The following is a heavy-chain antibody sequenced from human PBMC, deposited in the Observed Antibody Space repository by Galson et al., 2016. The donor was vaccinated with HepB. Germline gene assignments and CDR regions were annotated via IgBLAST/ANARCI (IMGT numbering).Heavy chain of an antibody. D-gene: IGHD5-12*01. CDR1: GDSVSSNSAA. V-gene: IGHV6-1*01. J-gene: IGHJ4*02. CDR2: TYYRSQWYN. Sequence: CAISGDSVSSNSAAWNWIRQSPSRGLEWLGRTYYRSQWYNDYAISLKSRIMISSDTSKNDISLHLNSATPDDTAVYYCARAFVGDTPGYDDYFDSWGQGTLVSVSS. CDR3: ARAFVGDTPGYDDYFDS.